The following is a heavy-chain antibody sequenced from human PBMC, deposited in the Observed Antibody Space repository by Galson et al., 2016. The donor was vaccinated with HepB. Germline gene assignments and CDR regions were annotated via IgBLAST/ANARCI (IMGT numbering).Heavy chain of an antibody. CDR3: ARGGGTSSYYYWGMDV. D-gene: IGHD1-14*01. CDR2: ISFEGNKQ. J-gene: IGHJ6*02. V-gene: IGHV3-30*03. Sequence: SLRLSCADSGFTLSTYGMHWVRQAPGEGLEWVAAISFEGNKQHYADSVKGRFTVSRDNSKNTLYLQMNNLTPDDTAIYYCARGGGTSSYYYWGMDVWGQGTTVTVSS. CDR1: GFTLSTYG.